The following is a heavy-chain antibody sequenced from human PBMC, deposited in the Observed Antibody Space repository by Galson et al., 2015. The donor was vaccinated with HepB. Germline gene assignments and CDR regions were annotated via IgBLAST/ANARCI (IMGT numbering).Heavy chain of an antibody. CDR2: TYYRSKWYN. J-gene: IGHJ4*02. Sequence: CAISGDSVSSHSAAWNWIRQSPSRGLEWLGRTYYRSKWYNDYAVSVKGQITINPDTSKNQFSLQLNSVTPEDTAVYYCARVGRDGSNLGFDYWGQGTLVTVSS. V-gene: IGHV6-1*01. D-gene: IGHD5-24*01. CDR1: GDSVSSHSAA. CDR3: ARVGRDGSNLGFDY.